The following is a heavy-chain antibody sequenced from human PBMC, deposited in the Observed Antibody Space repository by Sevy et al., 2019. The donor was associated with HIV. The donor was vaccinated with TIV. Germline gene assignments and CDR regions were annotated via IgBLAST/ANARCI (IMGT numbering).Heavy chain of an antibody. J-gene: IGHJ4*02. CDR1: GFTFGDYC. Sequence: GGSLRLTCTASGFTFGDYCMSWVRQAPGKGLEWVAFLKSKVYGGTVDHAASVKGRFIISRDDSKSIAYLQMNDLKTEDTGVYYCTRWKAAQSIFDYWGQGALVTVSS. D-gene: IGHD6-13*01. CDR2: LKSKVYGGTV. V-gene: IGHV3-49*04. CDR3: TRWKAAQSIFDY.